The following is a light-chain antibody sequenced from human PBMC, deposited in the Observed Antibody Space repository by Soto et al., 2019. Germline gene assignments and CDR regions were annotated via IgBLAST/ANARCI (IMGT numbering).Light chain of an antibody. V-gene: IGLV2-11*01. Sequence: QSVLTQPRSVSGSPGQSVTISCTGTSSDVGTYNYVSWYQHHPGKAPKLMIYDVSKRPSGVPDRFSGSKSGNTASLTISGLQAEDEADYYCCSYAGSYNVVFGGGTKVTVL. CDR3: CSYAGSYNVV. J-gene: IGLJ2*01. CDR1: SSDVGTYNY. CDR2: DVS.